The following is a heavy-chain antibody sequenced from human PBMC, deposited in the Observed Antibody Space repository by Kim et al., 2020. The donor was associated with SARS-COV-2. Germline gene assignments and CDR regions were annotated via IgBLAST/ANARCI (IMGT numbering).Heavy chain of an antibody. CDR1: GFTFSRHD. J-gene: IGHJ4*02. CDR2: LSSDGRTM. D-gene: IGHD3-9*01. V-gene: IGHV3-30*18. CDR3: AKLSEPSTYPLWLYYYDY. Sequence: GGSLRLSCAASGFTFSRHDMHWVRQAPGKGLEWVAILSSDGRTMYYADSVRGRFTISRDNSKNSLYLEMNDLRREDTAVYYCAKLSEPSTYPLWLYYYDYGCQATLVTVSS.